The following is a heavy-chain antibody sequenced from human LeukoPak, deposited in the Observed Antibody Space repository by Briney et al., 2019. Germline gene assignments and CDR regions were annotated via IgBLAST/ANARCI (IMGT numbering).Heavy chain of an antibody. CDR2: FDPEDGET. D-gene: IGHD3-3*01. Sequence: ASVKVSCKVSGYTLTELSMHWVRQAPGKGLEWMGGFDPEDGETIYAQKFQGRVTMTEDTSTDTAYMELSSLRSEDTAVYYCATIASHDFWSGEMNYYYYYMDVWGKGTTVTVS. CDR1: GYTLTELS. V-gene: IGHV1-24*01. CDR3: ATIASHDFWSGEMNYYYYYMDV. J-gene: IGHJ6*03.